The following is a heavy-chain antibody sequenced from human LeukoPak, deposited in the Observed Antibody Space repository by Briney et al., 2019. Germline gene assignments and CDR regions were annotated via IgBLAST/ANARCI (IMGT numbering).Heavy chain of an antibody. CDR3: CRGGYQFEY. CDR2: IRPAVSGGTT. D-gene: IGHD3-16*02. Sequence: GGSLRLSCAGSGFTFDDYALTWFRQAPGKGLEWVGFIRPAVSGGTTEYAASVRGRFTISRDDSKSIVSLQMNSLKTEDTAVYYCCRGGYQFEYWGQGALVTVSS. J-gene: IGHJ4*02. CDR1: GFTFDDYA. V-gene: IGHV3-49*03.